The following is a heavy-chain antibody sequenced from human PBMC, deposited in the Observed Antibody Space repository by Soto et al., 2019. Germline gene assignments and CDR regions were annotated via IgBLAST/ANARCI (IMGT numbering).Heavy chain of an antibody. CDR1: GGSFSGYY. Sequence: SETLSLTCAVYGGSFSGYYWSWIRQPPGKVLGWIGEINHSGSTNYNPSLKSRVTISVDTSKNQFSLKLSSVTAADTAVYYCARESVYCSGGSCFPRRYYYYYRMDVCGQRPTAT. J-gene: IGHJ6*02. V-gene: IGHV4-34*01. CDR2: INHSGST. D-gene: IGHD2-15*01. CDR3: ARESVYCSGGSCFPRRYYYYYRMDV.